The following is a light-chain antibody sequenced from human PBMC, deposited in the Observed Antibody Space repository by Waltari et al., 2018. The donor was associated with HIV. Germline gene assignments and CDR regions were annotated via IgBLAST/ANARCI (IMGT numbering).Light chain of an antibody. CDR1: QSVSSSY. Sequence: EIVLTQSPGTLSLSPGERATLPCRASQSVSSSYLAWYQQKPGQAPRLLIYGASSRATGIPDRFSGSGSGTDFTLTISRLEPEDFAVYYCQLYGSSPGLTFGGGTKVEIK. J-gene: IGKJ4*01. V-gene: IGKV3-20*01. CDR3: QLYGSSPGLT. CDR2: GAS.